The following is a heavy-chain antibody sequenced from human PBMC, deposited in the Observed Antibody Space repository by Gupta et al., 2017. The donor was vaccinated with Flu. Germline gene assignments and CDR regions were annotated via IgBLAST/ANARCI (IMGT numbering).Heavy chain of an antibody. Sequence: EVQLVESGGGLVQPGGSLRLSCAASGFTFSSYWMTWVRQAPGKGLEWVANINQDGSEKYYVDSVKGRFTISRDNAKNSMYLQMNSLRAEDTAVYYCARQVPANDDFWSAYYIGNDYFDYWGQGTLVTVSS. CDR2: INQDGSEK. J-gene: IGHJ4*02. V-gene: IGHV3-7*02. D-gene: IGHD3-3*01. CDR1: GFTFSSYW. CDR3: ARQVPANDDFWSAYYIGNDYFDY.